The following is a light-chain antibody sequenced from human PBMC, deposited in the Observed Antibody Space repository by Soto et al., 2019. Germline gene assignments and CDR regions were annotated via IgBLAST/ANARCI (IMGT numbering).Light chain of an antibody. J-gene: IGKJ1*01. CDR3: QQLNSYPS. CDR1: QSVNTY. V-gene: IGKV1-9*01. CDR2: AAS. Sequence: DIQMTQSPSSLSAPVGDRVTITCRASQSVNTYLHWYQQKPGKAPKLLIYAASTLQSGVPSRFSGSGSGTEFTLTISSLQPEDFATYYCQQLNSYPSFGQGTKVDIK.